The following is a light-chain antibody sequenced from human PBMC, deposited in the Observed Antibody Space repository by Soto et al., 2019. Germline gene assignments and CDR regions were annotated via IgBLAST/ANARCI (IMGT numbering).Light chain of an antibody. V-gene: IGLV2-23*03. J-gene: IGLJ2*01. CDR2: EGS. CDR1: SSDVGSYNL. CDR3: CSSAGSSTFEGVV. Sequence: QSVLTQPASVSGSPGQSITISCTGTSSDVGSYNLVSWYQQHPGKAPKLMIYEGSKRPSGVSNRFSGSKSGNTASLTISGREAEDEADWYSCSSAGSSTFEGVVFGGGTQLTL.